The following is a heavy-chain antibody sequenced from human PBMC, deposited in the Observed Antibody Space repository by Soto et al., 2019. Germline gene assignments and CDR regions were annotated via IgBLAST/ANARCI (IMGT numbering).Heavy chain of an antibody. CDR1: GGSISGYY. CDR2: IYDTGST. J-gene: IGHJ4*02. D-gene: IGHD6-19*01. CDR3: AREQWLVRGVFDY. V-gene: IGHV4-59*01. Sequence: QVQLQESGPGLVKPSETLSLTCSVSGGSISGYYRSWIRQPPGKGLEWIGYIYDTGSTKDNPSLKSRVTISIDTSKNQFSLRLSSVTAADTAVYYCAREQWLVRGVFDYWGQGTLVTVSS.